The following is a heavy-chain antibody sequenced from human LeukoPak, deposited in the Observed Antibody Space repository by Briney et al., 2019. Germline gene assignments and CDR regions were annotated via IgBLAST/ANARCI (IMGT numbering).Heavy chain of an antibody. CDR2: ISSSGGDI. CDR1: EFTFRNYE. CDR3: VRVMIYYMDV. J-gene: IGHJ6*03. D-gene: IGHD3/OR15-3a*01. Sequence: PGGSLRLSCAASEFTFRNYEINWVRQAPWKGLEWVLYISSSGGDIYYADSVKGRFTISRDNAKNSVYLQMDSLRAEDTAVYYCVRVMIYYMDVWGRGTTVTVSS. V-gene: IGHV3-48*03.